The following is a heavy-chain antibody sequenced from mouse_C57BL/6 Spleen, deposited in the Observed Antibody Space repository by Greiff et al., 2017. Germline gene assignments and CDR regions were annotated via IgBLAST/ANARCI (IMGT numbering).Heavy chain of an antibody. J-gene: IGHJ1*03. CDR1: GYSITSGYY. Sequence: EVQLVESGPGLVKPSQSLSLTCSVTGYSITSGYYWNWIRQFPGNKLEWMGYISYDGSNNYNPSLKNRISITRDTSKNQFFLKLNSVTTEDTATYYCARDGYGNFYWYFDVWCTGTTVTVSS. CDR3: ARDGYGNFYWYFDV. CDR2: ISYDGSN. V-gene: IGHV3-6*01. D-gene: IGHD2-10*02.